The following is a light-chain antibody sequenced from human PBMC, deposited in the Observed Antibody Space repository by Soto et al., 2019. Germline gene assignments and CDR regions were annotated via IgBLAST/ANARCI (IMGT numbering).Light chain of an antibody. CDR2: DAS. J-gene: IGKJ2*01. CDR3: QQYKSWFT. V-gene: IGKV3-15*01. CDR1: QSINNN. Sequence: IVMTQSPATLSVSPGERATLSCRASQSINNNLAWYQQKPGQAPRLLIYDASTGATDIPARFSGSGSGTELTLTNSSLQSEDSAVYYCQQYKSWFTFGQGTKLEIK.